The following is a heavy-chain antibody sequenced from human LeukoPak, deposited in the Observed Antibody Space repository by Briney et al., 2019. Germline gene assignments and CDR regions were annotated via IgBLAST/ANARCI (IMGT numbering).Heavy chain of an antibody. CDR1: GYTFTSYD. J-gene: IGHJ4*02. CDR2: MNPNSGNT. V-gene: IGHV1-8*02. D-gene: IGHD3-16*01. Sequence: ASVKVSCKASGYTFTSYDINWVRQATGQGLEWMGWMNPNSGNTGYAQNLQGRVTMTTDTSTSTAYMELRSLRSDDTAVYYCARGGPAARLITFGGVTDYWGQGTLVTVSS. CDR3: ARGGPAARLITFGGVTDY.